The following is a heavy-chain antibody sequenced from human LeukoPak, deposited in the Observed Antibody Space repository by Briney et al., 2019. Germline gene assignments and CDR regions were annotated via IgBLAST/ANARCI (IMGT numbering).Heavy chain of an antibody. CDR1: GFTFSSYS. D-gene: IGHD6-6*01. Sequence: SGGSLRLSCAASGFTFSSYSMNWVRQAPGKGLEWVSYISSSSSTIYYADSVKGRFTISRDNAKNSLYLQMNSLRDEDTAVYYCARARTYSSSSGGYFQHWGQGTLVTVSS. V-gene: IGHV3-48*02. J-gene: IGHJ1*01. CDR2: ISSSSSTI. CDR3: ARARTYSSSSGGYFQH.